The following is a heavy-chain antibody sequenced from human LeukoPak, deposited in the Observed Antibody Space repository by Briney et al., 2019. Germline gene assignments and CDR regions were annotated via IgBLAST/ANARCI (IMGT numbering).Heavy chain of an antibody. J-gene: IGHJ3*02. D-gene: IGHD3-22*01. Sequence: PGGSLRLSCAASGFTFSSYGMHWVRQAPGKGLEWVAFIRYDGSNKYYADSVKGRFTISRDNSKNTLYLQMNSLRAEDTAVYYCANADDSSGYYPGGMAYYAFDIWGQGTMVTVSS. V-gene: IGHV3-30*02. CDR2: IRYDGSNK. CDR3: ANADDSSGYYPGGMAYYAFDI. CDR1: GFTFSSYG.